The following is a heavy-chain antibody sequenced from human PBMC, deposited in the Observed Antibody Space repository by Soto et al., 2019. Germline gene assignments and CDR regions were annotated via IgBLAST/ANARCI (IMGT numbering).Heavy chain of an antibody. Sequence: SETLSLTCAVSGDSISSYYWSWIRQPPGKGLEWIGYIYYSGSTNYNPSLKSRVTISVDTSKNQFSLKLSSVTAADTAVYYCARHSPYCGGDCYSYDYWGQGTLVTVSS. V-gene: IGHV4-59*08. CDR1: GDSISSYY. D-gene: IGHD2-21*02. CDR3: ARHSPYCGGDCYSYDY. J-gene: IGHJ4*02. CDR2: IYYSGST.